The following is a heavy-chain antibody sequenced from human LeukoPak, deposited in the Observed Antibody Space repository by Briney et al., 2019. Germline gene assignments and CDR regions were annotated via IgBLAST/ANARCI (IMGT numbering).Heavy chain of an antibody. CDR2: IRYDGRNK. Sequence: GGSLRLSCGASGFTFSNYGMHWVRQAPGKGLEWVAFIRYDGRNKYYADSVKGRFTISRDNSKNTLYLQMNSLRVEDTAVYYCAKEAQSSGWYEDYWGQGTLVTVSS. J-gene: IGHJ4*02. CDR3: AKEAQSSGWYEDY. CDR1: GFTFSNYG. D-gene: IGHD6-19*01. V-gene: IGHV3-30*02.